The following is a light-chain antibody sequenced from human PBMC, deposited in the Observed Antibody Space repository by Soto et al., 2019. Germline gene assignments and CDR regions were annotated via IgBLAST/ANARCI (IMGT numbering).Light chain of an antibody. CDR2: EVT. CDR3: SSYAGSNSVL. Sequence: QSVLTQPTSASGSPGQSVTISCTGMSSDVGGYNYVSWYQQHPGKAPKLMIYEVTKRPSGVPDRFSGSKSGNTASLTVSGLQAEDEADYYCSSYAGSNSVLFGGGTKLTVL. J-gene: IGLJ2*01. V-gene: IGLV2-8*01. CDR1: SSDVGGYNY.